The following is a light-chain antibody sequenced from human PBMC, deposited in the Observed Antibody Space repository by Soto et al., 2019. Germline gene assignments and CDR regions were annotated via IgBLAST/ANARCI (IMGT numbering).Light chain of an antibody. Sequence: EIVLTQSPATLSLSPGERATLSCRASQSVSSNLAWYQQKPGQAPRLLIYDAFNRATGIPARFSGSGSGTDFTLTISSLEPEDFAVYYCQQRSNRPLSFGQGTKLEIK. J-gene: IGKJ2*01. CDR1: QSVSSN. CDR2: DAF. V-gene: IGKV3-11*01. CDR3: QQRSNRPLS.